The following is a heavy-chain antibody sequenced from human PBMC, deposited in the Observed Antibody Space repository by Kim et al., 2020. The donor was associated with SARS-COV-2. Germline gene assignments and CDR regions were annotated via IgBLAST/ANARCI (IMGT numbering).Heavy chain of an antibody. V-gene: IGHV4-31*02. D-gene: IGHD2-21*02. CDR3: ASSVVTARGYFDY. J-gene: IGHJ4*02. Sequence: YSPSLKSRVTISVDTSKNQFSLKLSSVTAADTAVYYCASSVVTARGYFDYWGQGTLVTVSS.